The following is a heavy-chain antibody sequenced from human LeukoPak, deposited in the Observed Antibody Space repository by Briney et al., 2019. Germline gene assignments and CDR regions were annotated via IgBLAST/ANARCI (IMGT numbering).Heavy chain of an antibody. CDR3: AKDTGSGYDYFSYYFDY. Sequence: GGTLRLSCAASGFTFSSCGMGWVRQAPGKGLEWVSLISGTAFSTYYADSVRGRFTISRDNSKNTLYLQMNSLRAEDTAVYYCAKDTGSGYDYFSYYFDYWGQGTLVTVSS. V-gene: IGHV3-23*01. D-gene: IGHD5-12*01. CDR2: ISGTAFST. J-gene: IGHJ4*02. CDR1: GFTFSSCG.